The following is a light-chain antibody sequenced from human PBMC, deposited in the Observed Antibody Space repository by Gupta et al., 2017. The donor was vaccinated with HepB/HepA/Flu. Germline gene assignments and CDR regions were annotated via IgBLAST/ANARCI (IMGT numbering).Light chain of an antibody. CDR1: NIGTKG. Sequence: SYVLTQPPSGSVAPGKTASITWGGNNIGTKGVHWYQQMPGQAPVMVIYNDSDRPSGIPERFSGANSGSTATLTISRVEAGDEAEYYCQVWDSSDDSAVFGGGTKLTVL. J-gene: IGLJ2*01. CDR2: NDS. V-gene: IGLV3-21*04. CDR3: QVWDSSDDSAV.